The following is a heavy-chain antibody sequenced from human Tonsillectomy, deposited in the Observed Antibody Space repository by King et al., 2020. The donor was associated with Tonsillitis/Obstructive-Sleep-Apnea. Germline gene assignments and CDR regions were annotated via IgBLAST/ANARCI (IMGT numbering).Heavy chain of an antibody. V-gene: IGHV3-30*04. Sequence: VQLVESGGGVVQPGRPLRLSCAASGFTFSSYTMHWVRQAPGKGLEWVALISYDGSNKYYADSVKGRFTISRDNSKNTLYLQMNSLRPEDTAVYYCASREGYFDLWGRGTLVTVSS. J-gene: IGHJ2*01. CDR3: ASREGYFDL. D-gene: IGHD1-26*01. CDR2: ISYDGSNK. CDR1: GFTFSSYT.